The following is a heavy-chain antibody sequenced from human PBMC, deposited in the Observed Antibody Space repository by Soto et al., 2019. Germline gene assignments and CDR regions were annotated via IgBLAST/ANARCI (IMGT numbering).Heavy chain of an antibody. CDR1: GLSFNIYW. J-gene: IGHJ6*02. Sequence: DVQLVESGGGVVQPGGSLRLSCAASGLSFNIYWMHWVRQVPGKGLVWVARINSDGSHTIYVDSVKGRFTISRDNAKNTVFLQMDSLRDEDTGVYYCAGGMAGLDVWGQGTTVTVSS. CDR3: AGGMAGLDV. CDR2: INSDGSHT. V-gene: IGHV3-74*01.